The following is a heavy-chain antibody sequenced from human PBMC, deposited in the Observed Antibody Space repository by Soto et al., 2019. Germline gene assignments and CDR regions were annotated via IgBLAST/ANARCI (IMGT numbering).Heavy chain of an antibody. J-gene: IGHJ4*02. CDR2: IYYSGST. V-gene: IGHV4-59*01. D-gene: IGHD3-16*01. CDR3: ARGLHDYYFDY. Sequence: LETLSLTCTVSGGSISSYYWSWIRQPPGKGLEWIGYIYYSGSTNYNPSLKSRVTISVDTSKNQFSLKLSSVTAADTAVYYCARGLHDYYFDYWGQGTLVTVS. CDR1: GGSISSYY.